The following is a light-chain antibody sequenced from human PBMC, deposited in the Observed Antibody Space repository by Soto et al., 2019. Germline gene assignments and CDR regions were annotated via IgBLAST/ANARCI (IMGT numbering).Light chain of an antibody. CDR1: SSYIL. CDR3: CSFVGSSTVVV. J-gene: IGLJ2*01. CDR2: EGT. Sequence: QSALTQPASVSGSPGQSITISYTGTSSYILVSWYQHHPGKLPKLIIYEGTKRASGVSNRFSGSGPGNTASLTISGLQAEDEADYYCCSFVGSSTVVVFGGGTKVTVL. V-gene: IGLV2-23*03.